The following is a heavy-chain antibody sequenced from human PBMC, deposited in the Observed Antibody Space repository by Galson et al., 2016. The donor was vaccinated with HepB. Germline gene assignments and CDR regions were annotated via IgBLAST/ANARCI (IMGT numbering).Heavy chain of an antibody. Sequence: SETLSLTCTVSGGSIITVNNFWGWIRQPPGRGLEWIGHMHFAGNTYYNPSLKGRVTISLDTANNQISLNLTSVTAADTAMYYCATERASDIKWFDPWGQGTLVIVSP. D-gene: IGHD1-1*01. CDR1: GGSIITVNNF. CDR2: MHFAGNT. J-gene: IGHJ5*02. CDR3: ATERASDIKWFDP. V-gene: IGHV4-39*07.